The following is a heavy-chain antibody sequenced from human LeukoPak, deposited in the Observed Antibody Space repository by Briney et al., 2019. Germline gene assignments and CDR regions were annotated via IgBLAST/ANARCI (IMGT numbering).Heavy chain of an antibody. CDR2: IKQDGSKK. CDR3: ARDQGDGYLT. V-gene: IGHV3-7*01. D-gene: IGHD5-24*01. J-gene: IGHJ4*02. Sequence: GGSLRLSCVVSGFTFSNSWMSWVRQAPGKGLEWVANIKQDGSKKGYVGSVKGRFTISRDNAKNSLFLQMNSPRVEDTAVYYGARDQGDGYLTWGQGTLVTVSS. CDR1: GFTFSNSW.